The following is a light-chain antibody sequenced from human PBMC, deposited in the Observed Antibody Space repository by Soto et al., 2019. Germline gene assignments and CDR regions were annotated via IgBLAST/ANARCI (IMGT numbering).Light chain of an antibody. CDR1: QSVSSSN. Sequence: EIVLTQSPGTLSLSPGERATLSCRASQSVSSSNLAWYQQNPGQAPRLIIHGASRRATDIPDRFSGSGSGADFTLTINTLEPEDFAAYYCQQYGSSPFTCGRGTKVDIK. J-gene: IGKJ3*01. CDR3: QQYGSSPFT. V-gene: IGKV3-20*01. CDR2: GAS.